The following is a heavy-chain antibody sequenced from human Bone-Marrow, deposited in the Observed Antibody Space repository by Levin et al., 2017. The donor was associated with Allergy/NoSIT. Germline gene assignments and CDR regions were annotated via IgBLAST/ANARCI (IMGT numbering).Heavy chain of an antibody. CDR1: GFTFSSYA. Sequence: GGSLRLSCAASGFTFSSYAMSWVRQPPGKGLEWVSCISGSGGTTYYTDSVKGRFTISRDNSKNTLYLQMNSLRAEDTAVFYCAKGRQFDGGADAFDVWGQGTMVTVSS. CDR2: ISGSGGTT. J-gene: IGHJ3*01. CDR3: AKGRQFDGGADAFDV. D-gene: IGHD3-10*01. V-gene: IGHV3-23*01.